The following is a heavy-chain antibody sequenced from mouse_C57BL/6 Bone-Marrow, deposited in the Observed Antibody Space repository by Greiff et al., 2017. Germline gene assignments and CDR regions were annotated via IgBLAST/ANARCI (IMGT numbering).Heavy chain of an antibody. CDR3: ASYYGSSYYYAMDY. Sequence: VQLKQSGPELVKPGASVKISCKASGYSFTDYNMNWVKQSNGKSLEWIGVINPNYGTTSYNQKFKGKATLTVDQSSSTAYMQLNSLTSEDSAVYYCASYYGSSYYYAMDYWGQGTSVTVSS. D-gene: IGHD1-1*01. J-gene: IGHJ4*01. CDR1: GYSFTDYN. V-gene: IGHV1-39*01. CDR2: INPNYGTT.